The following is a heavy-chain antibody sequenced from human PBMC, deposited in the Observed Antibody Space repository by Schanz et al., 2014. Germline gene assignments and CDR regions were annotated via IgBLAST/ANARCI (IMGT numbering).Heavy chain of an antibody. V-gene: IGHV3-74*02. Sequence: VQLVESGGGLIQPGGSLRLSCAASGFTFSSYWMHWVRQAPGKGLVWVSRINSDDTTKTYADSVKGRFTISRDNSKNTLYLQMNSLRTEDTAVYFCAKSYDTSGYSGFDYWGQGTLVTVSS. CDR2: INSDDTTK. CDR1: GFTFSSYW. D-gene: IGHD3-22*01. CDR3: AKSYDTSGYSGFDY. J-gene: IGHJ4*02.